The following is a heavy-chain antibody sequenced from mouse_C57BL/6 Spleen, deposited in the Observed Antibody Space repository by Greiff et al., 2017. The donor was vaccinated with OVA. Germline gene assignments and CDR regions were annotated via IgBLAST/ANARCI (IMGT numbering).Heavy chain of an antibody. CDR3: ARERGLDY. Sequence: VQRVESGAELVRPGASVKLSCKASGYTFTDYYINWVKQRPGQGLEWIARIYPGSGNTYYNEKFKGKATLTAEKSSSTAYMQLSSLTSEDSAVYFCARERGLDYWGQGTTLTVSS. D-gene: IGHD2-4*01. CDR1: GYTFTDYY. V-gene: IGHV1-76*01. CDR2: IYPGSGNT. J-gene: IGHJ2*01.